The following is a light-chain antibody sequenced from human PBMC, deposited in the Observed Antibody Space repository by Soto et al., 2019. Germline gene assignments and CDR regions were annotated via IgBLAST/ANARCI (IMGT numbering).Light chain of an antibody. V-gene: IGLV1-44*01. CDR1: SSNIGTDT. CDR2: SNN. CDR3: AACDDSLNGWV. J-gene: IGLJ3*02. Sequence: QSVLTQPPSASGTPGQRVTISCSGSSSNIGTDTVDWYQQLPGTAPNHLIYSNNQRPSGGPDRFSGSTSSTSASLAIRGLQYEDEADYYCAACDDSLNGWVFGGGTQLTVL.